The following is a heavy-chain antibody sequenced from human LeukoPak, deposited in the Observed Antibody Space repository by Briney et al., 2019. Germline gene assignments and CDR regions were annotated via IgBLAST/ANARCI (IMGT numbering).Heavy chain of an antibody. D-gene: IGHD2-15*01. J-gene: IGHJ3*02. Sequence: GGSLRLSCAASGLTVSSNYMSWVRQAPGKGLEWVSVIYSGGSTYYADSVKGRFTISRDNSKNTLYLQMNSLRAEDTAVYYCARDQGVHCSGGSCTAFDIWGQGTMATVSS. CDR3: ARDQGVHCSGGSCTAFDI. CDR1: GLTVSSNY. V-gene: IGHV3-53*01. CDR2: IYSGGST.